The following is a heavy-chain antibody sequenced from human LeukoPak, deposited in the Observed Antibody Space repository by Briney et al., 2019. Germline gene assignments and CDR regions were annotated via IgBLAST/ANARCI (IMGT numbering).Heavy chain of an antibody. V-gene: IGHV3-23*01. CDR2: ISANDGST. CDR1: GFTFSSYA. CDR3: AKPTSRYDYIWGSYRSVGYFDY. Sequence: AGGSLRLSCAASGFTFSSYAMNWVRQAPGKGLEWVSFISANDGSTHYADSVKGRFTISRDDSANTVYLQMNSLRAEDTALYFCAKPTSRYDYIWGSYRSVGYFDYWGLGAVVTVSS. D-gene: IGHD3-16*02. J-gene: IGHJ4*02.